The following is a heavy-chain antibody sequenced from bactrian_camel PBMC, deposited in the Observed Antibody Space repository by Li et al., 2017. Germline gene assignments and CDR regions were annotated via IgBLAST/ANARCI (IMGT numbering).Heavy chain of an antibody. J-gene: IGHJ4*01. CDR3: AAAKGLPDLLRGGYLSACTYNY. Sequence: VQLVESGGDSVQAGGSLRLSCALSGYTYSMQCLGWFRQRPGKEREGVAAIYTGDGSTLYLNSVEGRFTISHDNAKITLYLQMNSLKPEDTAIYYCAAAKGLPDLLRGGYLSACTYNYWGRGTQVTVS. CDR2: IYTGDGST. V-gene: IGHV3S31*01. D-gene: IGHD3*01. CDR1: GYTYSMQC.